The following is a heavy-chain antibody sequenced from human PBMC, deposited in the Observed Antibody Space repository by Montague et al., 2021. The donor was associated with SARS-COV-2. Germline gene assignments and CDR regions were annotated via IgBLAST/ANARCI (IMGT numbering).Heavy chain of an antibody. CDR3: ARVKRGYYYGLGVSAHFDY. D-gene: IGHD3-10*01. V-gene: IGHV4-61*10. CDR2: FCYNKRT. J-gene: IGHJ4*02. Sequence: SETLSLTCSGLVSWNSGAYRKSTRLNSSHGSKWYAVFCYNKRTNYNPSLKSRVTISVDTSKNQFSLKLSSVTAADTAVYYCARVKRGYYYGLGVSAHFDYWGQGTLVTVSS. CDR1: VSWNSGAY.